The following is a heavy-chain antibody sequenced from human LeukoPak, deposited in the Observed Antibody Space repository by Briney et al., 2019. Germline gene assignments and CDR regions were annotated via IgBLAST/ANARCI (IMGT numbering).Heavy chain of an antibody. V-gene: IGHV3-48*02. Sequence: GGSLRLSCAASGFSFSHYSMNWVRRAPGKGVEWVSYIITSGERTSYADSVKGRFTISRDNAKNSLSLQMDSLTDEDTAVYYCAREGYYGAFDIWGQGTIVTVSS. CDR2: IITSGERT. D-gene: IGHD3-10*01. J-gene: IGHJ3*02. CDR1: GFSFSHYS. CDR3: AREGYYGAFDI.